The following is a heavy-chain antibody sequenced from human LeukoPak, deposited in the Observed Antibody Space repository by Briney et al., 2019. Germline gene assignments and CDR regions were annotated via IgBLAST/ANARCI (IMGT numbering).Heavy chain of an antibody. CDR1: GITVSSNY. V-gene: IGHV3-66*01. Sequence: GGSLRLSCAASGITVSSNYIIWFRQAPGKGLEWVSVIYSGGISYYADSVKGRFTISRDNSKNTVSLQMDSLRADDTALYYCSRVRIAGTGLGAFDPWGQGTLVTVSS. D-gene: IGHD6-13*01. CDR2: IYSGGIS. J-gene: IGHJ5*02. CDR3: SRVRIAGTGLGAFDP.